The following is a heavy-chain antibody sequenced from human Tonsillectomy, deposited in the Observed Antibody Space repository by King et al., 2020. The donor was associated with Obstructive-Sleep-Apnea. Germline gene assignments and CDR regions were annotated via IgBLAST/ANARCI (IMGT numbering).Heavy chain of an antibody. CDR2: IKQDGSEK. V-gene: IGHV3-7*01. D-gene: IGHD3-16*02. J-gene: IGHJ4*02. CDR1: GFTFSDYW. CDR3: AKGSYRHDY. Sequence: EVQLVESGGGLVQSGGSLRLSCAASGFTFSDYWMTWVRQAPGKGLEWVANIKQDGSEKYYVDSVKCRFTITRDNADNSLSLQMDSLRAEDTAVYYCAKGSYRHDYWGQGTLVTVSS.